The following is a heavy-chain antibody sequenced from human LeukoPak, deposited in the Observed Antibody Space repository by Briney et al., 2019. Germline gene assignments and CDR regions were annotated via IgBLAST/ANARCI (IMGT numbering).Heavy chain of an antibody. CDR3: ARGRYGYSYGPYFDY. J-gene: IGHJ4*02. CDR1: GYTFTGYY. D-gene: IGHD5-18*01. V-gene: IGHV1-2*06. Sequence: ASVKVSCKASGYTFTGYYMHWVRQAPGQGLEWVGRINPNSGGTNYAKKFQGRVTMTRDTSISTAYMELSRLRSDDTAVYYCARGRYGYSYGPYFDYWGQGTLVTVSS. CDR2: INPNSGGT.